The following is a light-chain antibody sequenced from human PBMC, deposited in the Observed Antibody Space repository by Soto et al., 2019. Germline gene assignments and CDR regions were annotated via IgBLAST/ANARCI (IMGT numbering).Light chain of an antibody. CDR3: QQYNNWPNT. CDR2: GAS. Sequence: EIVMTQSPATLSVSPGERATLSCRASQSVSSNLAWYQHKPGQAPRLLIYGASTRATGIPARFSGSGSGTEFTLTISSLQSEDFAVYYCQQYNNWPNTFGQGTNLEIK. V-gene: IGKV3-15*01. CDR1: QSVSSN. J-gene: IGKJ2*01.